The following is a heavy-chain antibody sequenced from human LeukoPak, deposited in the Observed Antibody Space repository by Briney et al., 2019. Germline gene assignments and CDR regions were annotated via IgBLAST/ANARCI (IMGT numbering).Heavy chain of an antibody. J-gene: IGHJ4*02. CDR3: ARHTAMVTGDY. CDR2: IYFSGST. D-gene: IGHD5-18*01. CDR1: GDSTSSSDYY. Sequence: PSETLSLTCTVSGDSTSSSDYYWGWIRQPPGKGLEWIGSIYFSGSTFYNPSLKSRVTISNDTSKNQFSLKLSSVTAADTAVYYCARHTAMVTGDYWGQGTLVTVSS. V-gene: IGHV4-39*01.